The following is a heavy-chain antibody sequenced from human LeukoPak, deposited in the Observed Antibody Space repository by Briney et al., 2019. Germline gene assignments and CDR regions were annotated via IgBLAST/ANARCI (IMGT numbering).Heavy chain of an antibody. J-gene: IGHJ4*02. Sequence: SETLSLTCAVYGGSFSGYYWSWIRQPPGKGLEWIGEINHSGSTNYNPSLKSRVTISVDTSKNQFSLKLSSVTAADTAVYYCARGLVLDYWGQGTPVTVSS. CDR3: ARGLVLDY. CDR1: GGSFSGYY. D-gene: IGHD3-10*01. V-gene: IGHV4-34*01. CDR2: INHSGST.